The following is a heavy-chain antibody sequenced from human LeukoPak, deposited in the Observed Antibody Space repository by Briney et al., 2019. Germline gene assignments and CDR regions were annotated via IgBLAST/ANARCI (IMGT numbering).Heavy chain of an antibody. V-gene: IGHV4-34*01. CDR3: ARGQQQLPGDAFDI. D-gene: IGHD6-13*01. CDR2: IIHRGST. CDR1: GGSFSGYY. Sequence: SETLSLTCAVYGGSFSGYYWSWIRQPPGKGLEWIGEIIHRGSTNYNPSLKSRVTISVDTSKNQFSLKLSSVTAADTAVYYCARGQQQLPGDAFDIWGQGTMVTVSS. J-gene: IGHJ3*02.